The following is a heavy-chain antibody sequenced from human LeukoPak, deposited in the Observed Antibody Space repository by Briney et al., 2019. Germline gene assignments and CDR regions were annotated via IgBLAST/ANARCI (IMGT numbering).Heavy chain of an antibody. V-gene: IGHV5-51*01. D-gene: IGHD3-22*01. CDR3: ARHSSATDPLDY. Sequence: GESLQISCQGSGYSFSSSWIGWVRQMPGKGLEWMGVIYPGDSDTRYSPSFEGQVTISVDKSINTAYLQWSSLKASDTAMYYCARHSSATDPLDYWGQGTLVTVSS. CDR2: IYPGDSDT. J-gene: IGHJ4*02. CDR1: GYSFSSSW.